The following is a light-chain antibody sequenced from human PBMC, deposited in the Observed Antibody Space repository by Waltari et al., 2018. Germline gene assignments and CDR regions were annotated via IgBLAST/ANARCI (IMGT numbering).Light chain of an antibody. J-gene: IGLJ2*01. CDR2: GTN. V-gene: IGLV1-44*01. Sequence: QSVLTQPPSASGTPGQWVTISCSGSSSNIGGNTVNWYQQAPGTAPNPPIYGTNQRPTGIPDRFSGSKSGTSACLAISGLQSKDEADYYCAAWDDSLNGPVFGGGTNLSVL. CDR3: AAWDDSLNGPV. CDR1: SSNIGGNT.